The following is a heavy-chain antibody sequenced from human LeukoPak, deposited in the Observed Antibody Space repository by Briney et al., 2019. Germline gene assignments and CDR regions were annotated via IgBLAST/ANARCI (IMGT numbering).Heavy chain of an antibody. D-gene: IGHD3-22*01. CDR2: INHSGST. J-gene: IGHJ4*02. CDR3: AAHPPEGNYYDSSGYYSYFDY. CDR1: GGSFSGYY. Sequence: SETLSLTCVIYGGSFSGYYWSWIRQPPGKGLEWIGEINHSGSTSYNPSLKSRVTISVDTSKNQFSLKLSSVTAADTAVYYCAAHPPEGNYYDSSGYYSYFDYWGQGTLVTVSS. V-gene: IGHV4-34*01.